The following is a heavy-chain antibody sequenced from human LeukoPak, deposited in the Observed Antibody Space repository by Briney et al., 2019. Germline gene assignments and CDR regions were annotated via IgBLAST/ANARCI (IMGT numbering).Heavy chain of an antibody. CDR3: ARRSVVPAATYWYFDL. J-gene: IGHJ2*01. D-gene: IGHD2-2*01. Sequence: PSETLSLTCAVSGYSISSGYYWGWIRPPPGKGLEWIGSIYHSGSTYYNPSLKSRVTISVDTSKNQFSLKLSSVTAADTAVYYCARRSVVPAATYWYFDLWGRGTLVTVSS. V-gene: IGHV4-38-2*01. CDR2: IYHSGST. CDR1: GYSISSGYY.